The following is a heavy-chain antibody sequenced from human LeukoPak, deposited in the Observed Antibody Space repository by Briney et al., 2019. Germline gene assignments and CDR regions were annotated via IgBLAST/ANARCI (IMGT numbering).Heavy chain of an antibody. CDR1: GFSFNTYW. CDR3: ARGGRWLPEYYYYGMDV. D-gene: IGHD5-24*01. CDR2: IKTDGSST. J-gene: IGHJ6*02. Sequence: GGSLRLSCAASGFSFNTYWMYWVRQVPEKGLVWVSRIKTDGSSTSYADSVKGRFTISRENAKNSLYLQMNSLRAGDTAVYYCARGGRWLPEYYYYGMDVWGQGTTVTVSS. V-gene: IGHV3-74*01.